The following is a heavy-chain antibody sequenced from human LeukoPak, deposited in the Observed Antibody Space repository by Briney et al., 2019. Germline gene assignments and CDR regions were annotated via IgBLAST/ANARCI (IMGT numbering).Heavy chain of an antibody. V-gene: IGHV4-59*12. CDR2: IYYSGST. J-gene: IGHJ5*02. D-gene: IGHD6-13*01. CDR3: ARVGSSSFS. CDR1: GGSINFYY. Sequence: SETLSLTCTVSGGSINFYYWSWIRQPPGKGLEWIGCIYYSGSTNYNPSLKSRVTISVDTSKNQFSLKLSSVTAADTAVYYCARVGSSSFSWGQGTLVTVSS.